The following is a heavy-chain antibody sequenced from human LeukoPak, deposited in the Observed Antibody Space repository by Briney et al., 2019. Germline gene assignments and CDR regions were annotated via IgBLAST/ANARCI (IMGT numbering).Heavy chain of an antibody. CDR2: ISGSGGST. CDR3: ARMPGGSYYFYYYYMDV. Sequence: GGSLRLSCAASGFTFSSYAMSWVRQAPGKGLEWVSAISGSGGSTYYADSVEGRFTISRDNSKNTLYLQMNSLRAEDTAVYYCARMPGGSYYFYYYYMDVWGKGTTVTVSS. CDR1: GFTFSSYA. D-gene: IGHD1-26*01. V-gene: IGHV3-23*01. J-gene: IGHJ6*03.